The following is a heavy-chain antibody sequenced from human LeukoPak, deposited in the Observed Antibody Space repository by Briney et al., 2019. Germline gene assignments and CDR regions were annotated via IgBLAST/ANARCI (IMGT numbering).Heavy chain of an antibody. J-gene: IGHJ4*02. V-gene: IGHV4-39*01. CDR1: GGSISSSSYY. Sequence: PSETLSLTCTVSGGSISSSSYYWGWIRQPPGKGLEWIGSIYYSGSTYYNPSLKSRVTISVDTSKNQFSLKLSSVTAADTAVHYCATAGYSSGQVYYWGQGTLVTVSS. CDR2: IYYSGST. CDR3: ATAGYSSGQVYY. D-gene: IGHD6-19*01.